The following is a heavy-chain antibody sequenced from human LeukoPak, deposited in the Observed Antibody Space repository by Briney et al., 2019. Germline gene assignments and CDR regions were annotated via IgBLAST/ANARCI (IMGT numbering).Heavy chain of an antibody. CDR3: ARGYSCTNGVCGGPNWFDS. Sequence: ASVKVSCKTAGYTFNTYAINWVRQAPGQGLEWKGWINTYNGNTKYAQKLQGRVTMTTDTSTTTAYMELRSLRSDDTAVYYCARGYSCTNGVCGGPNWFDSWGQGTLVTVSS. CDR2: INTYNGNT. CDR1: GYTFNTYA. J-gene: IGHJ5*01. V-gene: IGHV1-18*01. D-gene: IGHD2-8*01.